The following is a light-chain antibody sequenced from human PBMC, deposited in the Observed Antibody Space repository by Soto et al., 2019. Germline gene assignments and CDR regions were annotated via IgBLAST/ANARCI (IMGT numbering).Light chain of an antibody. J-gene: IGLJ2*01. Sequence: QSALTQPASVSGSLGQSITISCTGSNRDIGAYNLVSWYQQYPDTAPKLIIYEVRNRPSGVSYRFTGSRSGNTAPLTISALQAYDESIFYCSSHTTTSTLLFGGGTKLTVL. CDR3: SSHTTTSTLL. CDR2: EVR. CDR1: NRDIGAYNL. V-gene: IGLV2-14*01.